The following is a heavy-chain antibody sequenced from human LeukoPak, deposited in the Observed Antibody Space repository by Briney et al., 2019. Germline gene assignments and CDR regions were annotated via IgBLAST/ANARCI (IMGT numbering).Heavy chain of an antibody. Sequence: PGGSLRLSCAASGFTSSSYSMNWVRQAPGKGLEWVSSISSSSSYIYYADSVKGRFTISRGNAKNSLYLQMNSLRAEDTAVYYCARDPADSRGWYNYWGQGALVTVSS. CDR1: GFTSSSYS. CDR2: ISSSSSYI. J-gene: IGHJ4*02. CDR3: ARDPADSRGWYNY. D-gene: IGHD6-19*01. V-gene: IGHV3-21*01.